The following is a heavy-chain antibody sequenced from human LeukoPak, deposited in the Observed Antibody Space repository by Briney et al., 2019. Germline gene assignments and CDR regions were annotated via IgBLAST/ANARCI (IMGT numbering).Heavy chain of an antibody. CDR3: ARDGDSGYDFVSGY. CDR1: AFTFSSYA. Sequence: GGSLRLSCAASAFTFSSYAMNWVRQAPGKGLEWVSSISGSGGSTYYADSVKGRFTISRDNAKNSLYLQMNSLRAEDTAVYYCARDGDSGYDFVSGYWGQGTLVTVSS. J-gene: IGHJ4*02. D-gene: IGHD5-12*01. V-gene: IGHV3-48*03. CDR2: ISGSGGST.